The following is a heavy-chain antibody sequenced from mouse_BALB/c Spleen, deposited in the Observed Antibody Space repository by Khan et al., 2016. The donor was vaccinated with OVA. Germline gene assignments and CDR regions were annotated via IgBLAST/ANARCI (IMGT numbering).Heavy chain of an antibody. CDR2: INPYNDGT. CDR1: GYTFTNYI. V-gene: IGHV1S136*01. J-gene: IGHJ3*01. D-gene: IGHD1-1*01. Sequence: EVQLQQSGPELVKPGASVKMSCKASGYTFTNYIIYWVKQKPGQGLERIGYINPYNDGTKYNEKFKGKATLTSDKSSSTAYMELSGLTSEDSAVYYCARDFGSSYWFAYWGQGTLVTVSA. CDR3: ARDFGSSYWFAY.